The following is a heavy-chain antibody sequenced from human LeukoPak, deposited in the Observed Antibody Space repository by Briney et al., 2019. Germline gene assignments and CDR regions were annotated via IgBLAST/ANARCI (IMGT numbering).Heavy chain of an antibody. CDR1: GFTFSSYW. J-gene: IGHJ6*03. V-gene: IGHV3-74*01. CDR2: INSDGSST. CDR3: AREGYYYYMDV. Sequence: GGSLRLSCAASGFTFSSYWMHWVRQAPGKGLVWVSRINSDGSSTSYADSVKGRFTISRDNAKNTLYLQMNSLRAEGTAVYYCAREGYYYYMDVWGKGTTVTISS.